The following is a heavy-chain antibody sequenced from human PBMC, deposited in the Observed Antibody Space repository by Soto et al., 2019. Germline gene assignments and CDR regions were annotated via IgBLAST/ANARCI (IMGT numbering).Heavy chain of an antibody. CDR1: GGTFSSYV. CDR3: ARDRELRYYDFWSGFLFYGMDV. J-gene: IGHJ6*02. V-gene: IGHV1-69*01. D-gene: IGHD3-3*01. CDR2: ITPIFGTP. Sequence: QVQLVQSGAEVKKPGSSVKVSCKASGGTFSSYVISWVRQAPGQGLEWMGGITPIFGTPRYAQNFQGRVTITADESTSTAYMELSSLRSEDTAVYYCARDRELRYYDFWSGFLFYGMDVWGQGTTVTVSS.